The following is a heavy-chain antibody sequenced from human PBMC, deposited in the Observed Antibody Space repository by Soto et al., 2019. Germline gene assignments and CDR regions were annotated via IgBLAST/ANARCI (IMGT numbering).Heavy chain of an antibody. D-gene: IGHD1-20*01. CDR2: ISSSSSYI. CDR3: ARWGDNWNRYFDY. CDR1: GFTFSSYS. Sequence: GGSLRLSCAASGFTFSSYSMNWVRQAPGKGLEWVSSISSSSSYIYYADSVKGRFTISRDNAKNSLYLQMNSLRAEDTAVYYCARWGDNWNRYFDYWGQGTLVTVSS. J-gene: IGHJ4*02. V-gene: IGHV3-21*01.